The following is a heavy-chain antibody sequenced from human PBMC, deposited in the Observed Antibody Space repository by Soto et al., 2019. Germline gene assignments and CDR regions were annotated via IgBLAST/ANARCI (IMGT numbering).Heavy chain of an antibody. D-gene: IGHD3-10*01. CDR2: IKQDGSEK. CDR3: ARDVYYGSGSYDDDYYYGMDV. CDR1: GFTFSSYW. J-gene: IGHJ6*02. V-gene: IGHV3-7*05. Sequence: SLRLSCAASGFTFSSYWMSWVRRAPGKGLEWVANIKQDGSEKYYVDSVKGRFTISRDNAKNSLYLQMNSLRAEDTAVYYCARDVYYGSGSYDDDYYYGMDVWGQGTTVTVSS.